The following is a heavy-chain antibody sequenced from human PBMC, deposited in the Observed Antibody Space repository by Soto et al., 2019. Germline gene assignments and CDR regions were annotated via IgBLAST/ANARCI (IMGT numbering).Heavy chain of an antibody. V-gene: IGHV3-48*01. CDR3: ASEESSDYDYIWGSYRYSPP. CDR1: GFTFSSYS. D-gene: IGHD3-16*02. Sequence: GGSLRLSCAASGFTFSSYSMNWVRQAPGKGLEWVSYISSSSSTIYYADSVKGLFTISRDNAKNSLYLQMNSLRAEDTALYYCASEESSDYDYIWGSYRYSPPWGQGT. CDR2: ISSSSSTI. J-gene: IGHJ5*02.